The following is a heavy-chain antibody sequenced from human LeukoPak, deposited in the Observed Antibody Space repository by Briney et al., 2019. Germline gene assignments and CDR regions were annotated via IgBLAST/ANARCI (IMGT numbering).Heavy chain of an antibody. CDR1: GGSISSSSYY. Sequence: SETLSLTCTVSGGSISSSSYYWGWIRQPPGKGLEWIGYIYYSGSTNYNPSLKSRVTISVDTSKNQFSLKLSSVTAADTAVYYCARVVGPDYDILTGYYLAAFDIWGQGTMVTVSS. J-gene: IGHJ3*02. D-gene: IGHD3-9*01. CDR2: IYYSGST. CDR3: ARVVGPDYDILTGYYLAAFDI. V-gene: IGHV4-61*05.